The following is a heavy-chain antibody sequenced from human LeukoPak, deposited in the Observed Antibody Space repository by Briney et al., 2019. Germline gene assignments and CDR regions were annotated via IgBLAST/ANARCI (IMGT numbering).Heavy chain of an antibody. CDR1: GFTFSSYW. CDR3: ARDYCSGGSCRLDY. V-gene: IGHV3-7*01. CDR2: IKQDGSEK. Sequence: GGSLRLSCAASGFTFSSYWMSWVRQAPGKGLEWVANIKQDGSEKYYVDSVKGRFTISRDNAKNSLYLQMNSLRAEDTAVYYCARDYCSGGSCRLDYWGQGTLVTVSS. J-gene: IGHJ4*02. D-gene: IGHD2-15*01.